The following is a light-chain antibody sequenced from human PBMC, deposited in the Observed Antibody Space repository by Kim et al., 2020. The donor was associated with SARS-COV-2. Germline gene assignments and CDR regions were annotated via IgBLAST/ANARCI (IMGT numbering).Light chain of an antibody. Sequence: RVTVSCTGSSSNIGAGYDVHWYQQLPGTAPKLLIYGNSNRPSGVPDRFSGSKSGTSASLAITGLQAEDEADYYCQSYDSSLSSFVFGGGTQLTVL. CDR3: QSYDSSLSSFV. CDR2: GNS. V-gene: IGLV1-40*01. CDR1: SSNIGAGYD. J-gene: IGLJ2*01.